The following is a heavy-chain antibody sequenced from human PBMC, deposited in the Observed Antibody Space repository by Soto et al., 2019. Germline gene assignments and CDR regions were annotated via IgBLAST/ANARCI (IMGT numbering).Heavy chain of an antibody. V-gene: IGHV6-1*01. Sequence: SQTLSLTCAISGDSVSSNSAAWNWIRQSPSRGLEWLGRTYYRSKWYNDYAVSVKSRITINPDTSKNQSSLQLNSVTPEDTAVYYCARDRNVDYYGSGSIDRYYYYGMDVWGQGTTVTVSS. CDR3: ARDRNVDYYGSGSIDRYYYYGMDV. CDR1: GDSVSSNSAA. CDR2: TYYRSKWYN. D-gene: IGHD3-10*01. J-gene: IGHJ6*02.